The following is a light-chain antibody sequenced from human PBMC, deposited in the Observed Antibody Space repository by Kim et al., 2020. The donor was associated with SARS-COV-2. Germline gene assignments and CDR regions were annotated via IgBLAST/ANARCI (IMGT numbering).Light chain of an antibody. Sequence: PGERITHSCKASQSISDKVAWYQQKPGQAPRLVIYGASTRATGIPARFSGSGSGTEFTLDISGLQSEDFAVYYCQQYYNWPPVTFGGGTKVEI. J-gene: IGKJ4*01. CDR2: GAS. V-gene: IGKV3-15*01. CDR3: QQYYNWPPVT. CDR1: QSISDK.